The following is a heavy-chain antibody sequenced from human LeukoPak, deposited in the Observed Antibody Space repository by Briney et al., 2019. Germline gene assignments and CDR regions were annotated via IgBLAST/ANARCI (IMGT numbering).Heavy chain of an antibody. V-gene: IGHV4-59*01. CDR1: GGSISSYY. J-gene: IGHJ4*02. CDR2: IYYSGST. D-gene: IGHD6-13*01. Sequence: SETLSLTCTVSGGSISSYYWSWIRQPPGKGLEWIGYIYYSGSTNYNPSLKSRVTISVDTSKNQFSLKLSSVTAADTAVYYCATLAAVGYWGQGTLVTVSS. CDR3: ATLAAVGY.